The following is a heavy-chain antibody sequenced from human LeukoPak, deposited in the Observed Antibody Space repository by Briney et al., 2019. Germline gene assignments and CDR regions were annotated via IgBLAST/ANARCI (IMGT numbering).Heavy chain of an antibody. CDR2: ISSSGSTI. J-gene: IGHJ4*02. D-gene: IGHD3-10*01. V-gene: IGHV3-48*03. CDR1: GFTFSSYE. CDR3: ATDRGSGTYYSLFDS. Sequence: GGSLRLSCAASGFTFSSYEMNWVRQAPGKGLEWVSYISSSGSTIYYADSVKGRITISRDNSKDTLYLQMDSLRAEDTAVYYCATDRGSGTYYSLFDSWGQGTLVTVSS.